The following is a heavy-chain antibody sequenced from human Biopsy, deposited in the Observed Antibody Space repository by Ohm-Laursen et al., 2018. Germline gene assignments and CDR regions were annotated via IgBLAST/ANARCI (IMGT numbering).Heavy chain of an antibody. J-gene: IGHJ1*01. CDR2: NIPILGTG. CDR1: VGTFSNYG. Sequence: SVKVSCNAPVGTFSNYGVNWVRQAPGQGLEWLGGNIPILGTGNYAQKFQDRVTVAADTSTSTATMDLRSLRSHDTAVYYCATKLTGYFHHWGQGTLVIVSS. V-gene: IGHV1-69*06. D-gene: IGHD3-9*01. CDR3: ATKLTGYFHH.